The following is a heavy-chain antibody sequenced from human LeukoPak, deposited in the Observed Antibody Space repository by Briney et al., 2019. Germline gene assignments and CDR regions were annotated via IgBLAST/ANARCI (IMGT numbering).Heavy chain of an antibody. Sequence: ASVKVSCKASGYTFTGYYLHWVRHAPGQGLEWMGWINPYNGDTNYSPKFKGRVTLTRDTSTTTSYMDLSRLTSDDTAVYFCARGSYDSRGYYSDYHFYMELWGKGTTVTVSS. CDR3: ARGSYDSRGYYSDYHFYMEL. V-gene: IGHV1-2*02. J-gene: IGHJ6*03. D-gene: IGHD3-22*01. CDR2: INPYNGDT. CDR1: GYTFTGYY.